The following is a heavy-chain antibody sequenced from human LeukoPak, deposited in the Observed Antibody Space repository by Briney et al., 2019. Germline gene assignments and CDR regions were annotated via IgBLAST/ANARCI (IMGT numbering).Heavy chain of an antibody. CDR2: IYYSGST. CDR1: GGSISSYY. J-gene: IGHJ4*02. V-gene: IGHV4-59*01. Sequence: PSETLSLTCTVSGGSISSYYWSWIRQPPGKGLEWIGYIYYSGSTNYNPSLKSRVTISVDTSKNQFSLKLSSVTAADTAVYYCARAGGGSDYWGQGTLVTVSS. CDR3: ARAGGGSDY. D-gene: IGHD2-15*01.